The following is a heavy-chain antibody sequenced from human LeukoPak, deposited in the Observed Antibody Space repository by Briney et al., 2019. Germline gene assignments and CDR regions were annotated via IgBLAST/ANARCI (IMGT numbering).Heavy chain of an antibody. CDR3: ARDYYDSSGFFVYYYGMDV. D-gene: IGHD3-22*01. Sequence: GRSLRLSCAASGFTFSSYGMHWVRQAPGKGLEWVAVISYDGNNKYYADSVKGRFTISRDNSKNTLYLQMNSLRAEDTAVYYCARDYYDSSGFFVYYYGMDVWGQGTTVTVSS. CDR2: ISYDGNNK. V-gene: IGHV3-30*03. CDR1: GFTFSSYG. J-gene: IGHJ6*02.